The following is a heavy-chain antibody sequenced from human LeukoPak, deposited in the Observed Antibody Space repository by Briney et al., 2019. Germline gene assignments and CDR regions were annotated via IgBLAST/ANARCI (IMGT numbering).Heavy chain of an antibody. D-gene: IGHD2-2*01. V-gene: IGHV3-11*04. CDR1: GFTFSDYC. CDR3: ASTYCSSPRCPFDY. J-gene: IGHJ4*02. Sequence: GGSLRLSCAASGFTFSDYCMSWIRQAPGKGLEWVSYISSSGSTIYYADSVKGRFTISRDNAKNSLYLQMNSLRAEDTAVYYCASTYCSSPRCPFDYGGKETLVPVSS. CDR2: ISSSGSTI.